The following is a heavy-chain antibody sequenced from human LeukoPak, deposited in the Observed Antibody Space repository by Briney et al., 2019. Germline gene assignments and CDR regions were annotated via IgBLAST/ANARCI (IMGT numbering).Heavy chain of an antibody. J-gene: IGHJ4*02. CDR1: GGTFSSYA. Sequence: ASVKVSCKASGGTFSSYAITWVRQAPGQGLEWMGRIIPIFGTANYAQKFQGRVTITTDESTRTAYMELSSLRSEDTAVYYCARERPPGDSSSWFLEGYFDIWGQGSLVIVSS. CDR2: IIPIFGTA. D-gene: IGHD6-13*01. CDR3: ARERPPGDSSSWFLEGYFDI. V-gene: IGHV1-69*05.